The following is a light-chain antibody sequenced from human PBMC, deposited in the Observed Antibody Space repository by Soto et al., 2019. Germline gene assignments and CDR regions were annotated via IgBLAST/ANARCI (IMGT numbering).Light chain of an antibody. J-gene: IGLJ1*01. CDR1: SSDVGAYNY. CDR3: SSYTSSSTYV. V-gene: IGLV2-14*01. CDR2: EVS. Sequence: QSALTQPAYVSGSPGQSITISCTGTSSDVGAYNYVSWYQQHPGKVPKLMIYEVSNRPSGVSNRFSGSKSGNTASLTISGLQAEDEADYYGSSYTSSSTYVFGTGTKVTVL.